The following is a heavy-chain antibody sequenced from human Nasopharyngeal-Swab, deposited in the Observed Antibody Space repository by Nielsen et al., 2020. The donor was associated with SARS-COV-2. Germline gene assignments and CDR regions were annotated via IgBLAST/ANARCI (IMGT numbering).Heavy chain of an antibody. CDR1: GFTLSSYA. Sequence: GESLKISCAASGFTLSSYAMHWVRQAPGKGLEWVAVISHDETNKDYADSVKGRFSVFRDNSKNTVYLQMSSLRSEDTAIYYCVRDSRKYCRNIDCYMGNWFDPWGQGTLVTVSS. J-gene: IGHJ5*02. CDR3: VRDSRKYCRNIDCYMGNWFDP. D-gene: IGHD2-21*02. V-gene: IGHV3-30-3*01. CDR2: ISHDETNK.